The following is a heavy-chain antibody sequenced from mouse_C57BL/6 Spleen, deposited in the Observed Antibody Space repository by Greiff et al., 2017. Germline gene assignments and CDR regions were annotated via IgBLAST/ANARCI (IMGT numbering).Heavy chain of an antibody. J-gene: IGHJ2*01. V-gene: IGHV1-39*01. CDR2: INPNCGTT. Sequence: EVKLVEPGPELVKPGASVKISCKASGYSFTDYNMNWVKQSNGNGLEWIGVINPNCGTTSYNQKFKCKATLTVDQSSSTAYMQLNSLASEDSAFYSCEKGGEPFDYWGQGTALTVSS. CDR3: EKGGEPFDY. CDR1: GYSFTDYN.